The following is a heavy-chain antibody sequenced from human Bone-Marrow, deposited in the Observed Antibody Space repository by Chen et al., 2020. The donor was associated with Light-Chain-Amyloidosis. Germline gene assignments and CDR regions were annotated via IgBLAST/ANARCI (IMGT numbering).Heavy chain of an antibody. J-gene: IGHJ4*02. V-gene: IGHV3-74*01. CDR3: AKDFGGRDDY. D-gene: IGHD2-15*01. CDR1: GFTLTTYW. Sequence: EVQVVESGGGLVQPGGSPRLSCAASGFTLTTYWMHWVRQAPGKGLVWVSRINEDGGTTNYAESVRGRFTISRDTAKNILYLQMNSLRAEDTALYYCAKDFGGRDDYWGQGTLVTVSS. CDR2: INEDGGTT.